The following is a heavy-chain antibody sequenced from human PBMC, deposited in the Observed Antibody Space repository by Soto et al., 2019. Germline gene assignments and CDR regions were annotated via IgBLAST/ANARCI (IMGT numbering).Heavy chain of an antibody. CDR1: GFTFTSYA. CDR3: ARVPPWGNSAGDYYIQHYDS. CDR2: INGGSGNT. Sequence: VKVSCKSSGFTFTSYAIHWPRQAPGQRPQWMGWINGGSGNTKYSQDFQGRVTFTRDTFATTAYLELSSLRSEDTAVYYCARVPPWGNSAGDYYIQHYDSWGQGTPVTVSS. D-gene: IGHD3-10*01. V-gene: IGHV1-3*01. J-gene: IGHJ4*02.